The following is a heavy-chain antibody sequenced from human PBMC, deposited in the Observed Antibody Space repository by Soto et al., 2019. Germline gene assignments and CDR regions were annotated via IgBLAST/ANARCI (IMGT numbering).Heavy chain of an antibody. D-gene: IGHD1-26*01. CDR2: INPRSGDT. J-gene: IGHJ5*02. Sequence: QVQLVQSGAEVKKPGASVKVSCKASGYTFIGYYIHWVRQAPGQGLEWMGRINPRSGDTTYAQKFQGRLTMTRDTSICTAYMELSSLRSDDTAVYFCGRDGVGATPLGWFDPWGQGSLVTVSS. V-gene: IGHV1-2*06. CDR3: GRDGVGATPLGWFDP. CDR1: GYTFIGYY.